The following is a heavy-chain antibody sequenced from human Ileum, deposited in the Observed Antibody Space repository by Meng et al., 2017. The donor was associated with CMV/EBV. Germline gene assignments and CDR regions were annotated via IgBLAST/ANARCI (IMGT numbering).Heavy chain of an antibody. Sequence: QVQRQESGPGIGKPSQTLSLTCTVSGDSLSTGDYYWSWLRQPPGKGPEWIGYIYYSGSTLYNPSLKSPVTISLDKSKNQFSLRLRSVTAADTAVYFCAREGGGWYFDSWGQGTLVTVSS. V-gene: IGHV4-30-4*01. CDR1: GDSLSTGDYY. J-gene: IGHJ4*02. D-gene: IGHD6-19*01. CDR3: AREGGGWYFDS. CDR2: IYYSGST.